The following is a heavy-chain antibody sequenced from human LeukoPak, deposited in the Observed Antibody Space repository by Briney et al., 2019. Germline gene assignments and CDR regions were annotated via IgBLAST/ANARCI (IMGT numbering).Heavy chain of an antibody. CDR3: AKDSYSSSWYYFDF. V-gene: IGHV3-64D*06. CDR2: ITGNGVGT. D-gene: IGHD6-13*01. CDR1: GFTFGSFA. J-gene: IGHJ4*02. Sequence: GGSLRLSCSASGFTFGSFAMHWVRQAPGKGLEYVSAITGNGVGTYYADSVKGRFTISRDNSKNTLYLQMSSLRTEDTAVYCCAKDSYSSSWYYFDFGGQETLLTVSS.